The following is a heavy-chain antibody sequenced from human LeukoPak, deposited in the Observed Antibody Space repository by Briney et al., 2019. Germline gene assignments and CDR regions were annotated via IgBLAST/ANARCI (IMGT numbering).Heavy chain of an antibody. D-gene: IGHD6-13*01. CDR2: IYPGDSDS. CDR1: GYSFTNNW. J-gene: IGHJ4*02. V-gene: IGHV5-51*04. Sequence: GESLKISCKGSGYSFTNNWIGWVRQMPGKGLEWMGIIYPGDSDSRNSPSFQAQVSISADKPINTAYLQWSSLKASDTAMYYCARFSVIAADGTHYFDYWGQGTLVTVSS. CDR3: ARFSVIAADGTHYFDY.